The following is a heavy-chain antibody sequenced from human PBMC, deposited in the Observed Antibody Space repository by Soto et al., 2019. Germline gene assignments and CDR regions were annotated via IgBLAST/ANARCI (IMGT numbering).Heavy chain of an antibody. J-gene: IGHJ4*02. CDR3: AREGPPPFDY. CDR2: ISYDGSNK. Sequence: QVQLAESGGGVVQPGRSLRLSCAASGFTFSSYAMHWVRQAPGKGLEWVAVISYDGSNKYYTDSVKGRFTVSRDNSQNTLYLQMSSLSAEDTAVYYCAREGPPPFDYWGQGTLVTVSS. CDR1: GFTFSSYA. V-gene: IGHV3-30-3*01.